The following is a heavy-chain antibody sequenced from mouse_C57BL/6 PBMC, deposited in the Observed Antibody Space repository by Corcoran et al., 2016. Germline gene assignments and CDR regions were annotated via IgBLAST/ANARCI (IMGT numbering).Heavy chain of an antibody. J-gene: IGHJ1*03. D-gene: IGHD1-1*01. Sequence: QVQLQQSGPELVKPGASVKISCKASGSTFTAYYINWVEQRPGQGLGWIGWIFPGSGSPYYNEKFKGKATLTVDKSSSTAYMLLSSLTSEDSAVYFCASNYYGSSYVYWYFDVWGTGTTVTVSS. V-gene: IGHV1-75*01. CDR2: IFPGSGSP. CDR1: GSTFTAYY. CDR3: ASNYYGSSYVYWYFDV.